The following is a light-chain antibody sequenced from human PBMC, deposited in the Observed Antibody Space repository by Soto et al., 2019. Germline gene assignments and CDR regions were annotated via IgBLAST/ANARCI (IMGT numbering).Light chain of an antibody. V-gene: IGLV1-51*01. CDR2: DNN. CDR3: GTWDSSLSAVV. Sequence: QSVLTQPPSVSAAPGQKFTISCSGSSPNIGNNYVSWYQQLPGTAPKLLIYDNNKRPSGIPDRFSGSKSGTSATLGITGLQTGDEADYYCGTWDSSLSAVVFGGGTKLTVL. J-gene: IGLJ2*01. CDR1: SPNIGNNY.